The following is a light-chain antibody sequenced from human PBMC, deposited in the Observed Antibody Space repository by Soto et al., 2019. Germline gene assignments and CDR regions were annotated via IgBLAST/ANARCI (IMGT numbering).Light chain of an antibody. CDR1: SSNIGSNT. J-gene: IGLJ1*01. Sequence: QSVLTQPPSASGTPGQRVTISCSGSSSNIGSNTVNWYQQLPGTAPKLLIYSNNQRPSGVPDRFSGPKSGTSASLAISGLQSEDEADYYCAAWDDSLNGLYVFGTGTKVTLL. CDR2: SNN. CDR3: AAWDDSLNGLYV. V-gene: IGLV1-44*01.